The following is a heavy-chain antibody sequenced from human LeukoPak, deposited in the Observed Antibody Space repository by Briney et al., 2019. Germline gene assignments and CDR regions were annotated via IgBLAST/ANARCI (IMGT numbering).Heavy chain of an antibody. CDR2: ISSSSSYT. CDR1: GFTFSDYY. D-gene: IGHD3-22*01. V-gene: IGHV3-11*05. Sequence: PGGSLRLSCAASGFTFSDYYMSWIRQAPGKGLEWVSYISSSSSYTNYADSVKGRFTISRDNAKNSLYLQMNSLRAEDTAVYYCARVGYYDSSPFDYWAREPWSPSPQ. CDR3: ARVGYYDSSPFDY. J-gene: IGHJ4*02.